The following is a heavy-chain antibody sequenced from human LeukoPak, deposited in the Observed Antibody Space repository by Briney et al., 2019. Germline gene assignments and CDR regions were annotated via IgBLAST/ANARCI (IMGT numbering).Heavy chain of an antibody. J-gene: IGHJ4*02. CDR1: GYSFTSYW. CDR3: ARRYYYDSSGYHRGFDY. CDR2: IYPGDSDT. D-gene: IGHD3-22*01. V-gene: IGHV5-51*01. Sequence: GESLKISCRGSGYSFTSYWIGWVRQMPGKGLEWMGIIYPGDSDTTYSPSFQGQVTISADKSISTAYLQWSSLKASDTAMYYCARRYYYDSSGYHRGFDYWGQGTLVTVSS.